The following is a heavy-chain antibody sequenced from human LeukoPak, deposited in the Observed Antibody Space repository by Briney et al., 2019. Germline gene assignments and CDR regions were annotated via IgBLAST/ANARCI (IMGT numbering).Heavy chain of an antibody. Sequence: GGSLRLSCAASGFTFSSYAMSWVRQAPGKGLEWVSAISGSGGSTYYADSVKGRFTISRDNSKNTLYLQMNSLRAEDAAVYYCAKGWYSSSYYYGMDVWGQGTTVTVS. J-gene: IGHJ6*02. CDR3: AKGWYSSSYYYGMDV. CDR2: ISGSGGST. CDR1: GFTFSSYA. V-gene: IGHV3-23*01. D-gene: IGHD6-6*01.